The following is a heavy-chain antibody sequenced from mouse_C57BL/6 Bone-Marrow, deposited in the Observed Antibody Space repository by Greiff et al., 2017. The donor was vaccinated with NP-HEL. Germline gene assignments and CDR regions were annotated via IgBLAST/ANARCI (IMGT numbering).Heavy chain of an antibody. V-gene: IGHV1-54*01. CDR2: INPGSGGT. CDR3: ARLSPQSWFAY. Sequence: QVQLQQSGAELVRPGTSVKASCKASGYAFTNYLIEWVKQRPGQGLEWIGVINPGSGGTNYNEKFKGKATLTADKSSSTAYMQLSSLTSEDSAVYFCARLSPQSWFAYWGQGTLVTVSA. CDR1: GYAFTNYL. J-gene: IGHJ3*01.